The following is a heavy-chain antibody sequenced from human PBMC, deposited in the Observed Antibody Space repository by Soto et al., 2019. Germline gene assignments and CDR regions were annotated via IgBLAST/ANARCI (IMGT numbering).Heavy chain of an antibody. Sequence: QVQLVQSGAEVKKPGASVKVSCKASGYTFTSYGISWVRQAPGQGLEWMGWISAYNGNTKYAQKLQRRVTMTTDTSPSTDYMELRSLRSDDTAVYSCAIDSPPVDYWGQVTLVTVSS. V-gene: IGHV1-18*01. CDR3: AIDSPPVDY. CDR2: ISAYNGNT. CDR1: GYTFTSYG. J-gene: IGHJ4*02.